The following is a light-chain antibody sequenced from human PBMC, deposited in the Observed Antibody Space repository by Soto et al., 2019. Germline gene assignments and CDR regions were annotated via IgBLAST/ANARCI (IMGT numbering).Light chain of an antibody. J-gene: IGLJ1*01. CDR2: LNS. V-gene: IGLV1-44*01. Sequence: QSVLTQSPSVSETPGQKITISCSGSRSNIGGNTVSWYQQLPGMAPKLLIYLNSRRPSGVPDRFSGSKSGTSASLAISGLQSEDEAEYYCATWDDSLNLLYVFGPGTKLTVL. CDR3: ATWDDSLNLLYV. CDR1: RSNIGGNT.